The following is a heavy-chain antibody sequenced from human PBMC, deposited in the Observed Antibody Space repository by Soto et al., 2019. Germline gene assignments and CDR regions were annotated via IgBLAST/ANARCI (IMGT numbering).Heavy chain of an antibody. D-gene: IGHD3-22*01. CDR1: GFTFGDYA. CDR3: ANSGGGHKKYYYDSSGYYQPFDY. J-gene: IGHJ4*02. CDR2: IRSKAYGGTT. Sequence: PGGSLRLSCTASGFTFGDYAISWFRQAPGKGLEWVGFIRSKAYGGTTEYAASVKGRFTISRDDSKSIAYLQMNSLKTEDTAVYYCANSGGGHKKYYYDSSGYYQPFDYWGQGTLVTVCS. V-gene: IGHV3-49*03.